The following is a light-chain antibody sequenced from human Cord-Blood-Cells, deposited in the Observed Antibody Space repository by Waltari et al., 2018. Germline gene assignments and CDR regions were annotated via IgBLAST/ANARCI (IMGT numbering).Light chain of an antibody. CDR3: QVWDSSSDHYV. CDR2: YDS. Sequence: SYVLTQPPSVSVAPGKTARVTCGGNTIGSQSVHWYQQTPGQAPVLVIYYDSDRPSGIRERFSGSNSGNTATLNISRVEAGDEADYYCQVWDSSSDHYVFGTGTKVTVL. J-gene: IGLJ1*01. CDR1: TIGSQS. V-gene: IGLV3-21*04.